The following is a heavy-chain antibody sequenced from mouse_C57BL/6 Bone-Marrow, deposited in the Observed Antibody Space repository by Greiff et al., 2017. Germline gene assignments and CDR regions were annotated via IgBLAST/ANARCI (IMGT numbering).Heavy chain of an antibody. CDR3: ARAPGLRLDY. D-gene: IGHD2-4*01. CDR1: GYTFTSYW. J-gene: IGHJ2*01. V-gene: IGHV1-69*01. CDR2: IDPSGSYT. Sequence: QVQLQQPGAELVMPGASVKLSCKASGYTFTSYWMHWVRQRPGQGLEWIGEIDPSGSYTNYNQKFKGKFTFTVDKSSSTAYLQLSSLRSEDSAVYYCARAPGLRLDYWGRGTALTVSA.